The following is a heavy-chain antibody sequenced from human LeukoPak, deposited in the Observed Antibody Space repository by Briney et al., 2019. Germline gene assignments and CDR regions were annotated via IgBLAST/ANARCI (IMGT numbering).Heavy chain of an antibody. D-gene: IGHD5-18*01. Sequence: GGSLRLSCAPSGLTFSSYAMNWVRQAPGQGLEWVSAISGSGGSTYYADSVKGRFTISRDNAKNSLYLQMNSLRAEDTAVYYCARQSGYSIYYYYYMDVWGKGTTVTVSS. CDR2: ISGSGGST. CDR1: GLTFSSYA. V-gene: IGHV3-23*01. CDR3: ARQSGYSIYYYYYMDV. J-gene: IGHJ6*03.